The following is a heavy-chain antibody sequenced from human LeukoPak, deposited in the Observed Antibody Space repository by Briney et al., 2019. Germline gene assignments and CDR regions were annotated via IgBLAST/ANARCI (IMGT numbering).Heavy chain of an antibody. CDR2: IKQDGSEK. CDR1: GFTFSSYW. Sequence: GGSLRLSCAASGFTFSSYWMSWVRQAPGKGLEWVANIKQDGSEKYYVDSVKGRFTISRDNAKNSLYLQMNSLRAEDTAVYYCAKAPRYYDILTGYLDYWGQGTLVTVSS. D-gene: IGHD3-9*01. CDR3: AKAPRYYDILTGYLDY. V-gene: IGHV3-7*01. J-gene: IGHJ4*02.